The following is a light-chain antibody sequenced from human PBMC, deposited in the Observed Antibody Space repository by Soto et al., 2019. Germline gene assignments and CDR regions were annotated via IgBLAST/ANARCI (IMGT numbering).Light chain of an antibody. CDR1: QSISTY. Sequence: DIQMTQSPSSLSASVGDRVTITCRASQSISTYLNWYQQKIGEAPKLLMSAATTLQSGVPSRFSGGGSGTDFTLTISSLHPEDFATYYCQQSYSTPWTFGQGTKVEI. CDR2: AAT. J-gene: IGKJ1*01. V-gene: IGKV1-39*01. CDR3: QQSYSTPWT.